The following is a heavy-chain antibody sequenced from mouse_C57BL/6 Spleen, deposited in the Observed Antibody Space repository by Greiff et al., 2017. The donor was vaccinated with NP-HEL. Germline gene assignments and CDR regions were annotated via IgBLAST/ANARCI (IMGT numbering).Heavy chain of an antibody. J-gene: IGHJ2*01. CDR1: GYTFTSYW. D-gene: IGHD2-1*01. V-gene: IGHV1-69*01. CDR3: ARYGNYFYYFDY. Sequence: VQLQQPGAELVMPGASVKLSCKASGYTFTSYWMHWVKQRPGQGLEWIGEIDPSDSYTNYNQKFKGKSTLTVDQSSSTAYMQLSSLTSEDSAVYYCARYGNYFYYFDYWGQGTTLTVSS. CDR2: IDPSDSYT.